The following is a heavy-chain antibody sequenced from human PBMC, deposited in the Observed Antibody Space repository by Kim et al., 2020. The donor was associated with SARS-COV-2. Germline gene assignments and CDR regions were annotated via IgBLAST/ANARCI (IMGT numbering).Heavy chain of an antibody. Sequence: GGSLRLSCAASGFTFSSYAMLWVRQAPGKGPEWVAVISFDGSGKYYVDSVKGRFTISRDNSKNTLYLQMNSLRAEDTAVYYCARAGVPAATYWFDPCGQGTLVTVSS. J-gene: IGHJ5*02. CDR1: GFTFSSYA. D-gene: IGHD2-2*01. CDR2: ISFDGSGK. V-gene: IGHV3-30*04. CDR3: ARAGVPAATYWFDP.